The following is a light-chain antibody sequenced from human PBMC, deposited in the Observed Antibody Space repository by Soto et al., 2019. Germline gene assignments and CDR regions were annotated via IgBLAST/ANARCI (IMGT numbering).Light chain of an antibody. CDR3: QQYGSSPLT. CDR1: QSVSSSY. J-gene: IGKJ4*01. V-gene: IGKV3-20*01. Sequence: EIVLTQSPGTVSLSPGERATLSCRASQSVSSSYLAWYQQRPGQAPSLLIYGSSSRAAGIPDRFSGSGSGTDFTLTITRVEPEDFAVYYCQQYGSSPLTFGGGTKVEIK. CDR2: GSS.